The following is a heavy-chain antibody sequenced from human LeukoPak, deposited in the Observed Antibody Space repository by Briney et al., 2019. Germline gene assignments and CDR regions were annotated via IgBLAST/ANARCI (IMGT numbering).Heavy chain of an antibody. CDR3: ATNHYYGSGSYYNSPSG. V-gene: IGHV1-24*01. CDR2: FDPEDGET. Sequence: VASVKVSCKVSGYTLTELSMHWVRQAPGKGLEWMGGFDPEDGETIYAQKFQGRVTMTEDTSTDTAYMELSSLRSEDTAVYYCATNHYYGSGSYYNSPSGWGQGTLVTVSS. J-gene: IGHJ4*02. CDR1: GYTLTELS. D-gene: IGHD3-10*01.